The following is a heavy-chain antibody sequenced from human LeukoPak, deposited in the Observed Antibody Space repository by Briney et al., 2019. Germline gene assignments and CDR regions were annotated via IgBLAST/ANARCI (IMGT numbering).Heavy chain of an antibody. D-gene: IGHD1-7*01. V-gene: IGHV3-30-3*01. Sequence: GGSLRLSCAASGFTFSSYAMHWVRQAPGKGLEWVAVISYDGSNKYYADSVKGRFTISRDNAKNSLYLQMNSLRAEDTAVYYCAKDQGTRRGDLDYWGQGTLVTVSS. J-gene: IGHJ4*02. CDR1: GFTFSSYA. CDR2: ISYDGSNK. CDR3: AKDQGTRRGDLDY.